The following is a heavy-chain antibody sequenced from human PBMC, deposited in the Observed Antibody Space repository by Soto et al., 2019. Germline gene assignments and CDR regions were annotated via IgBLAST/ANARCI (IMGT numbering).Heavy chain of an antibody. D-gene: IGHD6-13*01. CDR1: GFTFSSYG. CDR3: ARWGIAAGDY. J-gene: IGHJ4*02. Sequence: QVQLVESGGGVVQPGRSLRLSCAASGFTFSSYGMHWVRQAPGKGLAWVAVIWYDGSNKYYADSVKGRLTISQDNSKNTLYLQMNSLRAEDTAVYYCARWGIAAGDYWGQGTLVTVSS. V-gene: IGHV3-33*01. CDR2: IWYDGSNK.